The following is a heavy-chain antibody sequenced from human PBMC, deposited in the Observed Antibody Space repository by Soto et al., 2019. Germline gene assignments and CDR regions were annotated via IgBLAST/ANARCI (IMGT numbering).Heavy chain of an antibody. Sequence: SETMSLTCPVAGGSVSGGSYYWSWIRQPPGKGLEWIGYIYHSGSSNYNPSLKSRVTISVDTSKNQFSLKLSSVTAAATAVYYCASLWGWYFDYWGQGTLVTVSS. J-gene: IGHJ4*02. D-gene: IGHD2-21*01. CDR1: GGSVSGGSYY. V-gene: IGHV4-61*01. CDR2: IYHSGSS. CDR3: ASLWGWYFDY.